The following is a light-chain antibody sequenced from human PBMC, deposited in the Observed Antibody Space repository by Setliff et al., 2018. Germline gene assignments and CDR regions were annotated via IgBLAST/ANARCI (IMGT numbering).Light chain of an antibody. CDR1: SSDVGGYNY. CDR3: SSYTTSTTRV. Sequence: QSALAQPASVSGSPGQSITISCTGTSSDVGGYNYVSWYQQHAGKAPKLMIYEVTNRPPGVSDRFSGSKSGNTASLTISGLQAEDEAYYYCSSYTTSTTRVFGGGTKVTVL. V-gene: IGLV2-14*01. J-gene: IGLJ2*01. CDR2: EVT.